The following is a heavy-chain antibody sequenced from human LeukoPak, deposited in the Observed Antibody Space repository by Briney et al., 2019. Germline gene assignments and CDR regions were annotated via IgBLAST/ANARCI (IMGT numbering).Heavy chain of an antibody. D-gene: IGHD6-6*01. Sequence: GESLKISCKGSGYTFTTYWIGWVRQMPGKGLEWMGIIYPGDSDTRYSPSFQGHFTISADKSINTAYLQWSSLKASDTAMYYCARPTSGGYDSSFDYWGQGTLVTVSS. CDR3: ARPTSGGYDSSFDY. CDR1: GYTFTTYW. V-gene: IGHV5-51*01. CDR2: IYPGDSDT. J-gene: IGHJ4*02.